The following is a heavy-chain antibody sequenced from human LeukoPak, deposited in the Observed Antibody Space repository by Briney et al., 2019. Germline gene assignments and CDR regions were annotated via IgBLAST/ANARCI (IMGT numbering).Heavy chain of an antibody. V-gene: IGHV4-38-2*02. D-gene: IGHD2-15*01. CDR3: ARVGYCSGGSCRTARSPGFDY. J-gene: IGHJ4*02. CDR1: GYSLSSGYY. CDR2: IYHSGSA. Sequence: WETLSLTCTVSGYSLSSGYYWGWIRQPPGKGLEWIGSIYHSGSAYYNPSLKSRVTISVDTSTHQLPLKLSSVTPADTAVYYCARVGYCSGGSCRTARSPGFDYWGQGTLVTVSS.